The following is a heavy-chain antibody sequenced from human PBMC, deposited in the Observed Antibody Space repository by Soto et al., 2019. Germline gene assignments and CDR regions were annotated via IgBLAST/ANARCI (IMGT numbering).Heavy chain of an antibody. D-gene: IGHD2-8*01. CDR1: GYTFXXXA. J-gene: IGHJ4*02. V-gene: IGHV1-3*01. Sequence: QVQLVQSGAEVKKPGASVKVSCKASGYTFXXXAMHXVRQAPGQXLEWMGWINAGNGNTKYSQKFQGRVTITRDXXXXXXXXXXXXXXXXXXXXXXXXXXMXXXXXXXFXYWGQGTLVTVSS. CDR3: XXXMXXXXXXXFXY. CDR2: INAGNGNT.